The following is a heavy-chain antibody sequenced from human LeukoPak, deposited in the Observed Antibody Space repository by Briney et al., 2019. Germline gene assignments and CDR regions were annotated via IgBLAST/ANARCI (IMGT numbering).Heavy chain of an antibody. V-gene: IGHV4-39*07. CDR1: GASISSSNYY. Sequence: SETLSLTCAVSGASISSSNYYWGWVRQSPGKGLEWIGNIYSSGNTYYNASLKSRVTMYIDTSKNQFSLKLSSVTAADTAVYYCARDVSSGWLDYWGQGTLVTVSS. J-gene: IGHJ4*02. CDR3: ARDVSSGWLDY. CDR2: IYSSGNT. D-gene: IGHD6-19*01.